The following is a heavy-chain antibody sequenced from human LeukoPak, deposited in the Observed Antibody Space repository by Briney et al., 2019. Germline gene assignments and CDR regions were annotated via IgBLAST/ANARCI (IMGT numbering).Heavy chain of an antibody. V-gene: IGHV3-7*01. CDR3: ARDSSEPQWLVLPEPDY. D-gene: IGHD6-19*01. Sequence: PGGSLRLSCAASGFTFSSYWMSWVRQAPGKGLEWVANIKQDGSEKYYVDSVKGRFTISRDNAKNSLCLQMNSLRAEDTAVYYCARDSSEPQWLVLPEPDYWGQGTLVTVSS. CDR1: GFTFSSYW. CDR2: IKQDGSEK. J-gene: IGHJ4*02.